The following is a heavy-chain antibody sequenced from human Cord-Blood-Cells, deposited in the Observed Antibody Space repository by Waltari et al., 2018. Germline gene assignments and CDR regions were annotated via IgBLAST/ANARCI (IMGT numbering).Heavy chain of an antibody. V-gene: IGHV3-53*01. CDR2: IYSGGST. CDR1: GFTVRCNY. Sequence: EVQLVESGGGLIQRGGCLRLACSASGFTVRCNYMSWARQAPGKGLEWFSVIYSGGSTYYADSVKGRFTISRDNSKNTLYLQVNSLRAEDTAVYYCARDRWGYSGYDSYWGQGTLVTVSS. D-gene: IGHD5-12*01. CDR3: ARDRWGYSGYDSY. J-gene: IGHJ4*02.